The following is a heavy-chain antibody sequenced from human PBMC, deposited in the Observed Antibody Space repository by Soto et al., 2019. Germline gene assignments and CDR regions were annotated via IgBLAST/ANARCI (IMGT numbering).Heavy chain of an antibody. D-gene: IGHD3-9*01. CDR2: ISAYNGNT. V-gene: IGHV1-18*01. CDR3: ARERRRPYYDILTGYYPFDY. Sequence: VASVKVSCKASGGTFSSYAISWVRQAPGQGLEWMGWISAYNGNTNYAQNLQGRVTMTTDTSTNTAYMELRSLRSDDTAVYYCARERRRPYYDILTGYYPFDYWGQGTLVTVSS. CDR1: GGTFSSYA. J-gene: IGHJ4*02.